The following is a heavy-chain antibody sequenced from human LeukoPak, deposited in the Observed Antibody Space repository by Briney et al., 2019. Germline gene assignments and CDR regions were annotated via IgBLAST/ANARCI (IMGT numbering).Heavy chain of an antibody. Sequence: GGSLRLSCAASGFTFDDYDMSWVRHAPGKGLEWVSGINWNGGSTGYADSVKGRFTISRDKAKNSLYLQMNSLRAEDTALYYCVREEYSSGWCYDYWGQGTPVTVSS. D-gene: IGHD6-19*01. CDR3: VREEYSSGWCYDY. V-gene: IGHV3-20*04. CDR2: INWNGGST. J-gene: IGHJ4*02. CDR1: GFTFDDYD.